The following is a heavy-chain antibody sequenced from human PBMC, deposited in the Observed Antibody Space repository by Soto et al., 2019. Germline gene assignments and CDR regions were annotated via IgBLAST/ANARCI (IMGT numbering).Heavy chain of an antibody. V-gene: IGHV4-34*01. CDR2: INHSGST. J-gene: IGHJ3*02. D-gene: IGHD5-12*01. CDR3: ARATERVATEAFDI. Sequence: QVQLHQWGAGLLKPSETLSLTCAVYGGSFSGYYWSWIRQPPGKGLEWIGKINHSGSTNYNPSLKSRVTISVDTSKNQFSLKLSSVTAADTAVYYCARATERVATEAFDIWGQGTMVTVSS. CDR1: GGSFSGYY.